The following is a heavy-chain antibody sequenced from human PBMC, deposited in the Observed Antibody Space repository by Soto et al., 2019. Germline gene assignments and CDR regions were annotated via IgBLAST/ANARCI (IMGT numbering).Heavy chain of an antibody. CDR2: INGDGSDQ. J-gene: IGHJ4*02. D-gene: IGHD2-15*01. Sequence: EVQLVESGGGLVQPGGSLRLSCVATGFTFTNYWRDWVRQATEQGLEWVANINGDGSDQYYVDSVKGRFTIYRDNAKNALYLQMNSLRAEDTAVHWCARNDGWFSLTHLGQGTRVTVPA. CDR1: GFTFTNYW. V-gene: IGHV3-7*03. CDR3: ARNDGWFSLTH.